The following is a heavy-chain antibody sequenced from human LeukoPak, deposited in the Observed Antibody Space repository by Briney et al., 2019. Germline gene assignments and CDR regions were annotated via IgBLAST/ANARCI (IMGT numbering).Heavy chain of an antibody. CDR1: GFTFSSYS. J-gene: IGHJ4*02. CDR3: ARDSGSGYYPDY. V-gene: IGHV3-21*01. D-gene: IGHD3-22*01. CDR2: ISSSSSSYV. Sequence: GGSLRLSCAASGFTFSSYSMNWVRQAPGKGLEWVSSISSSSSSYVYYADSVKGRFTISRDNAKNSLYLQMNSLRAEDTGVYYCARDSGSGYYPDYWGQGTLVTVSS.